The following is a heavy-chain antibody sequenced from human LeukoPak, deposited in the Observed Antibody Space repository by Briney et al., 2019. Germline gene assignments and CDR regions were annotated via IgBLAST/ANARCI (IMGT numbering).Heavy chain of an antibody. CDR2: IIPIFGTA. CDR1: GYTFTSYG. J-gene: IGHJ4*02. CDR3: ARAEPYSSSWYYFDY. D-gene: IGHD6-13*01. V-gene: IGHV1-69*13. Sequence: SVKVSCKASGYTFTSYGISWVRQAPGQGLEWMGRIIPIFGTANYAQKFQGRVTITADESTSTAYMELSSLRSEDTAVYYCARAEPYSSSWYYFDYWGQGTLVTVSS.